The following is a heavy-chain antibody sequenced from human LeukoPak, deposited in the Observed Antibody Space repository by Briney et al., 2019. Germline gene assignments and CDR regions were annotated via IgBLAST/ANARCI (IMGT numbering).Heavy chain of an antibody. V-gene: IGHV4-34*01. CDR2: INHSGST. J-gene: IGHJ4*02. CDR1: GGSFSGYY. D-gene: IGHD3-9*01. CDR3: ARHSSSYYDILTGYYGGYFDY. Sequence: SETLSLTCAVYGGSFSGYYWSWIRQPPGKGLEWIGEINHSGSTNYNPSLKSRVTISVDTSKNQFSLKLSSVTAADTTVYYCARHSSSYYDILTGYYGGYFDYWGQGTLVTVSP.